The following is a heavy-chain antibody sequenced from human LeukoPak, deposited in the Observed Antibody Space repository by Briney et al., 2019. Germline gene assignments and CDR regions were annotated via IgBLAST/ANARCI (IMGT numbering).Heavy chain of an antibody. Sequence: SETLSLTCTLSGGSLSSGDYYRSWIRQPPGKGLEWIGYIYFSGSTYYNPSLKSRVTISVDTSKNQFSLKLSSVTAADTAVYYCARTFLRLGELSPEMDFDSWGQGTLVTVSS. D-gene: IGHD3-16*02. CDR2: IYFSGST. CDR3: ARTFLRLGELSPEMDFDS. CDR1: GGSLSSGDYY. J-gene: IGHJ4*02. V-gene: IGHV4-30-4*01.